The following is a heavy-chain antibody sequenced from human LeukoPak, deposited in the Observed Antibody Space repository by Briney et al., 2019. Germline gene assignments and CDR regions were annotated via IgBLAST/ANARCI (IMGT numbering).Heavy chain of an antibody. V-gene: IGHV1-2*02. Sequence: ASVKVSCKASGYTFTSYYKHWVRQAPGQGLEWMGWINPNSGGTNYAQKFQGRVTMTRDTSISTAYMELSRLRSDDTAVYYCARPLGYCSGGSCYDPFDIWGQGTMVTVSS. CDR1: GYTFTSYY. D-gene: IGHD2-15*01. CDR2: INPNSGGT. J-gene: IGHJ3*02. CDR3: ARPLGYCSGGSCYDPFDI.